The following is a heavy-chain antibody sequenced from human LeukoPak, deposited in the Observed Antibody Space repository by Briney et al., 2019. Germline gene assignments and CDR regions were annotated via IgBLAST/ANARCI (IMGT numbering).Heavy chain of an antibody. CDR2: IIPIFGTA. CDR1: GGTFSSYA. CDR3: ARDRDCSGGSCYYGNDP. D-gene: IGHD2-15*01. Sequence: SVKVSCKASGGTFSSYAISRVRQAPGQGLEWMGGIIPIFGTANYAQKFQGRVTITADESTSTAYMELSSLRSEDTAVYYCARDRDCSGGSCYYGNDPWGQGTLVTVSS. V-gene: IGHV1-69*01. J-gene: IGHJ5*02.